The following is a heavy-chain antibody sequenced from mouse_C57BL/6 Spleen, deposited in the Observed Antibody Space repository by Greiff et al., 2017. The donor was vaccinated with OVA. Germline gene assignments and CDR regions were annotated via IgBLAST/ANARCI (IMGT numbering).Heavy chain of an antibody. Sequence: VKLMESGPGLVQPSQSLSITCTVSGFSLTSYGVHWVRQSPGKGLEWLGVIWRGGSTDFNAAFMSRLSITKDNSKRQVFFKMSSLQADDTAIYYCAKDLYDYDGFDYWGQGTTLTVSS. CDR1: GFSLTSYG. CDR2: IWRGGST. V-gene: IGHV2-5*01. D-gene: IGHD2-4*01. CDR3: AKDLYDYDGFDY. J-gene: IGHJ2*01.